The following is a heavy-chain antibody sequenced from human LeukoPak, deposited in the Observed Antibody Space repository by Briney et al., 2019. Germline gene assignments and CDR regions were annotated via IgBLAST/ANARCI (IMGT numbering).Heavy chain of an antibody. CDR3: ASGPFGRWLQSGVYY. D-gene: IGHD5-24*01. CDR1: GFTFSRYA. V-gene: IGHV3-64*01. J-gene: IGHJ4*02. CDR2: ISSNGGST. Sequence: GGSLRLSCAASGFTFSRYAMHWVRQAPGKGLEYVSAISSNGGSTYYANSVKGRFTISRDNSKNTLYLQMGSLRAEDMAVYYCASGPFGRWLQSGVYYWGQGTLVTVSS.